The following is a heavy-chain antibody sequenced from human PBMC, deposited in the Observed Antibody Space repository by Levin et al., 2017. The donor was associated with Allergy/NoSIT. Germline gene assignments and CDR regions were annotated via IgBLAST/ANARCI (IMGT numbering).Heavy chain of an antibody. CDR3: ARGSFGGVIVNWFDP. CDR2: INWNGGST. J-gene: IGHJ5*02. D-gene: IGHD3-16*02. CDR1: GFTFDDDG. V-gene: IGHV3-20*01. Sequence: ASVKVSCAASGFTFDDDGMSWVRQAPGKGLEWVSSINWNGGSTGYADSVKGRFTISRDNAKNSLYLQMNSLRVEDTALYHCARGSFGGVIVNWFDPWGQGTLVTVSS.